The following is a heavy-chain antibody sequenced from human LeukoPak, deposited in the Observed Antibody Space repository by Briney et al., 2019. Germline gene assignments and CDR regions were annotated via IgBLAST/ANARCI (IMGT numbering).Heavy chain of an antibody. V-gene: IGHV4-59*08. CDR2: IHYTGST. CDR3: ARNVKGMIA. CDR1: GGSVSSYY. J-gene: IGHJ6*04. D-gene: IGHD3-16*01. Sequence: SETLSLTCTVSGGSVSSYYWSWIRQPPGKGLEWIGYIHYTGSTNYNPSLKSRVTISVDTSKNQFSLKVTSVTAADTAVYYCARNVKGMIASGDGTTVTVSS.